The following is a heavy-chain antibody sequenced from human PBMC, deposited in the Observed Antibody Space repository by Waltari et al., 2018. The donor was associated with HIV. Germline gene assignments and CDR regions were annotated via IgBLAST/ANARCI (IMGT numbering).Heavy chain of an antibody. D-gene: IGHD6-6*01. Sequence: QVQLVESGGGVVQPGPSLTLSCAVSGFTFSHFAIHWVRQSPGKRLEWLAVFWSDGAEISYADSVKGRFTISKDSSQKTLYLHLTSLRAEDTALYYCARGYSSSRWIPLYHWGRGTLVTVSS. V-gene: IGHV3-33*01. J-gene: IGHJ4*02. CDR2: FWSDGAEI. CDR1: GFTFSHFA. CDR3: ARGYSSSRWIPLYH.